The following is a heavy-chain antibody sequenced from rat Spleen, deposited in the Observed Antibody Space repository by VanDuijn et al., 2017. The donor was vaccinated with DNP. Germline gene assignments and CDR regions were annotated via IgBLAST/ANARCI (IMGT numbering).Heavy chain of an antibody. CDR2: ITASSGTT. CDR3: TTDNYSAPFDY. J-gene: IGHJ2*01. D-gene: IGHD1-8*01. Sequence: EVQLVESGGGLVQPGRSLKLSCAASGFTFSNYGMAWVRQAPKKGLEWVATITASSGTTYYRDSVKGRFTISTDNAKNTLYLQMYSLRSEDTATYCVTTDNYSAPFDYWGQVVIVTVSS. CDR1: GFTFSNYG. V-gene: IGHV5-19*01.